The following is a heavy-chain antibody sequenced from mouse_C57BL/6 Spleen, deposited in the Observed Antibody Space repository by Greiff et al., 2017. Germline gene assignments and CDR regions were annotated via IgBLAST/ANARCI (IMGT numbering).Heavy chain of an antibody. J-gene: IGHJ3*01. CDR2: IWTGGGT. CDR1: GFSLTSYA. Sequence: VMLVESGPGLVAPSQSLSITCTVSGFSLTSYAISWVRQPPGKGLEWLGVIWTGGGTNYNSARKSRLSISKDNSKSQVFLKMNSLQTDDTARYYCARGDYYGSSYRFAYWGQGTLVTVSA. D-gene: IGHD1-1*01. V-gene: IGHV2-9-1*01. CDR3: ARGDYYGSSYRFAY.